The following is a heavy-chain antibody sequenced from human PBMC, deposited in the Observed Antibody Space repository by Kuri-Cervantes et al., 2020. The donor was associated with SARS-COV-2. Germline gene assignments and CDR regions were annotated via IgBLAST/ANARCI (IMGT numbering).Heavy chain of an antibody. CDR1: GFIFSSYA. CDR3: ANGYCSGGSCYSAPLY. D-gene: IGHD2-15*01. J-gene: IGHJ4*02. V-gene: IGHV3-23*01. Sequence: GGSLRLSCAASGFIFSSYAMGWVRQAPGKGLEWVSAISGSGGSTYYADSVKGRFTISRDNSKNTLYLQMNSLRAEDTAVYYCANGYCSGGSCYSAPLYWGQGTLVTVSS. CDR2: ISGSGGST.